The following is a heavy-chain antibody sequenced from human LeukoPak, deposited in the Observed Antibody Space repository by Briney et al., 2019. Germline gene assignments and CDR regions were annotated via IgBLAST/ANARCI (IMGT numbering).Heavy chain of an antibody. CDR2: IYPGDSDT. CDR1: GYRFSNFW. D-gene: IGHD1-20*01. V-gene: IGHV5-51*01. Sequence: KPAEPLKISCKGSGYRFSNFWIGWVRQMPGKGLEWMGIIYPGDSDTRYSPSFQGQVTISADKSISTAYLQWSSLKASDTAMYYCARLSGNGYYSDYWGQGTLVTVSS. CDR3: ARLSGNGYYSDY. J-gene: IGHJ4*02.